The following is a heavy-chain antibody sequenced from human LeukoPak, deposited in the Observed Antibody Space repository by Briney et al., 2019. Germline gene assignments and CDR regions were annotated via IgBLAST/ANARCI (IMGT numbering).Heavy chain of an antibody. Sequence: SETLSLTCTVSGGSILGGYFYWSWVRQPAGKGLEWIGRVDASGSTNYNPSLRSRVIISVDTSKNQFSLNLSSVTAADTAVYYCARWGMGFSNNGFGYWGRGSLVTVSS. CDR2: VDASGST. D-gene: IGHD2-8*01. V-gene: IGHV4-61*02. CDR3: ARWGMGFSNNGFGY. CDR1: GGSILGGYFY. J-gene: IGHJ4*02.